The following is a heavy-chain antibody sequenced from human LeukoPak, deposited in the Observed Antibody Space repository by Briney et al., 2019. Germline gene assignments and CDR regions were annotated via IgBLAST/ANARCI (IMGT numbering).Heavy chain of an antibody. J-gene: IGHJ4*02. CDR1: GFTFTGSA. V-gene: IGHV1-58*01. CDR3: AAGLRYFDWLPPLGY. CDR2: IVVGSGNT. D-gene: IGHD3-9*01. Sequence: SVKVSCKASGFTFTGSAVQWVRQARGQRLEWIGWIVVGSGNTNYAQKFQERVTITRDMSTSTAYMELSSLRSEDTAVYYCAAGLRYFDWLPPLGYWGQGTLVTVSS.